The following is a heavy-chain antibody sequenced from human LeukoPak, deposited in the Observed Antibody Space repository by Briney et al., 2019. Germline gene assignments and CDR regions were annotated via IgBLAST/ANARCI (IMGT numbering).Heavy chain of an antibody. CDR3: ATAPLYCSKVRCYGLFEY. CDR1: GFSFRTYA. J-gene: IGHJ4*02. Sequence: GGSLRLSCATSGFSFRTYAMHWVRQAPGKGLEWVAVIAFDGSNNHSTDSVKGRFGISRDNSKNTVYLQMNTLRAEDTAVYYCATAPLYCSKVRCYGLFEYWGQGTLVIVSS. V-gene: IGHV3-30*09. D-gene: IGHD2-2*01. CDR2: IAFDGSNN.